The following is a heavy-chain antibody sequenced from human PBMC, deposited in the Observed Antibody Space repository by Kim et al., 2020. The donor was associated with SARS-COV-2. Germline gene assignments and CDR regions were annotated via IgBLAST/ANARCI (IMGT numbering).Heavy chain of an antibody. J-gene: IGHJ3*02. Sequence: GRFTISRDNAKNSLYLQMNSLRPEDTAFYYCAKGRYRCSGTSCYIGAFDMWGQGTMVTVSS. CDR3: AKGRYRCSGTSCYIGAFDM. D-gene: IGHD2-2*02. V-gene: IGHV3-9*01.